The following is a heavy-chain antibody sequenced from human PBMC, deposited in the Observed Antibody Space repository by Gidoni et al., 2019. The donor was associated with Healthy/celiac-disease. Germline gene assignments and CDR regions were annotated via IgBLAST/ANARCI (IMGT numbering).Heavy chain of an antibody. J-gene: IGHJ4*02. CDR2: ISWNSGSI. CDR1: GFTFDDYA. V-gene: IGHV3-9*01. D-gene: IGHD1-26*01. CDR3: AKDRAGRERLSYFDY. Sequence: EVQLVESGGGLVQPGRSLRLSCAASGFTFDDYAMHWVRQAPGKGLECVSGISWNSGSIGYADSVKGRFTISRDNAKNSLYLQMNSLRAEDTALYYCAKDRAGRERLSYFDYWGQGTLVTVSS.